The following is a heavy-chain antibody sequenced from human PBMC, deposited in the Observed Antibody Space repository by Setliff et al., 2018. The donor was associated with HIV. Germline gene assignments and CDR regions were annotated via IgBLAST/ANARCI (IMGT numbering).Heavy chain of an antibody. CDR2: ISPSNGDT. Sequence: GASVKVSCKVSGYTLTELSMHWVRQAPGQGLEWMAWISPSNGDTTIPQRFRGRVTMTRDTSINTAYLELSGLRSDDTAVYYCARQLSNSLESWGQGTPVTVSS. D-gene: IGHD1-1*01. J-gene: IGHJ4*02. CDR3: ARQLSNSLES. V-gene: IGHV1-2*02. CDR1: GYTLTELS.